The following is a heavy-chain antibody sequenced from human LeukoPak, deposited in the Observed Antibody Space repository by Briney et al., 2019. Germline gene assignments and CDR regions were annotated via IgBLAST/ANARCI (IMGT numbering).Heavy chain of an antibody. J-gene: IGHJ6*03. V-gene: IGHV5-51*01. CDR1: GYRFTSYW. CDR2: IYPGDSDT. D-gene: IGHD3-10*01. Sequence: GESLKISCKGSGYRFTSYWIGWVRQMPGKGLEWMGIIYPGDSDTRYSPSFQGQVTISADKSISTAYLQWSSLKASDTAMYYCARHALGSITMVRGVIIYYMDVWGKGTTVTVSS. CDR3: ARHALGSITMVRGVIIYYMDV.